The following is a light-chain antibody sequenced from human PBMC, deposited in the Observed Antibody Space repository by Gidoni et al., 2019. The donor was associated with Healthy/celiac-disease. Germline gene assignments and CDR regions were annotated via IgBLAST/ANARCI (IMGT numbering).Light chain of an antibody. CDR1: QSVSSY. CDR2: DAS. J-gene: IGKJ5*01. V-gene: IGKV3-11*01. CDR3: QQRSNWPPIT. Sequence: EILFTQSPATLSLSPGERATLSCRASQSVSSYLAWYQQKPGQAPRLLIYDASNRATGIPARFSGSGSGTDFTLTIRSLETEDFAVYYCQQRSNWPPITFGQGTRLEIK.